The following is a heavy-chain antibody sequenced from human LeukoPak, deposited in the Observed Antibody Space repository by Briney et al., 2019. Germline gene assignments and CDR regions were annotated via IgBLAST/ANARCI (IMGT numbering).Heavy chain of an antibody. CDR3: ASSLVAGRFDY. CDR2: INHSGST. CDR1: GGSFSVYY. Sequence: SETLSLTCAVYGGSFSVYYWSWIRQPPGKGLEWIGEINHSGSTNYNPSLKSRVTISVDTSKNQFSLKLSSVTAADTAVYYCASSLVAGRFDYWGQGTLVTVSS. J-gene: IGHJ4*02. V-gene: IGHV4-34*01. D-gene: IGHD2-15*01.